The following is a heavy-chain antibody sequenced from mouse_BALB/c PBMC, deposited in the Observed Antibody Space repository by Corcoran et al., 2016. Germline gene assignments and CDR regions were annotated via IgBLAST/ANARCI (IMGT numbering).Heavy chain of an antibody. CDR2: ISYDGSN. V-gene: IGHV3-6*02. CDR3: AREKEYPPFAY. CDR1: GYSITSGYY. J-gene: IGHJ3*01. Sequence: DVQLQESGPGLVKPSQSLSLTCSVTGYSITSGYYWNWIRQFPGNKLEWMGYISYDGSNNYNPSLKNRISITRDTSKNQFFLKLNSVTTEDTATYYCAREKEYPPFAYWGQGTLVTVSA.